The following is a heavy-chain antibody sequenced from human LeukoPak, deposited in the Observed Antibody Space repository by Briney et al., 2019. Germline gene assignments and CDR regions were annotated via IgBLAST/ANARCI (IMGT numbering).Heavy chain of an antibody. Sequence: WGSLRRSCAASGFTFSSYWMSWVRQAPGNGLEGVANIKQDGSEKYYVDSVKGRFTISRDNAKNSLYLQMNSLRAEDTAVYYCARGLVRGVIPNYYYYYYMDVWGKGTTVTISS. J-gene: IGHJ6*03. CDR1: GFTFSSYW. V-gene: IGHV3-7*01. CDR3: ARGLVRGVIPNYYYYYYMDV. D-gene: IGHD3-10*01. CDR2: IKQDGSEK.